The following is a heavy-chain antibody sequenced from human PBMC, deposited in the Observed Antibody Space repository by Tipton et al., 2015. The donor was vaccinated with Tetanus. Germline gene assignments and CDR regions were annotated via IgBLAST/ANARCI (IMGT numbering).Heavy chain of an antibody. Sequence: TLSLTCAVSGGSISNGDYYWAWIRQPPGKGLEWIGTFYSGGSIFYNPSFKSRATISVDTPKNQISLRLTSVASADTAVYYCARHSSWFDPWGQGTLVTVSS. CDR1: GGSISNGDYY. V-gene: IGHV4-39*01. J-gene: IGHJ5*02. CDR2: FYSGGSI. D-gene: IGHD2/OR15-2a*01. CDR3: ARHSSWFDP.